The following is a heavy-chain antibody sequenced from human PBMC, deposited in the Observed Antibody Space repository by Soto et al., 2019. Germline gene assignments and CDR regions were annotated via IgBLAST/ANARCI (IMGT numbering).Heavy chain of an antibody. V-gene: IGHV3-30*19. Sequence: LGLSCGASGFIFRNYGMHWVRQAPGNRQEGVAVISYDGSNRYHADSVRGRFTISRDNSKNTVFLQMNSLRREDSAVYYCARDGNCSGENSSPPFAFVKDVWGQGTTV. CDR1: GFIFRNYG. CDR2: ISYDGSNR. CDR3: ARDGNCSGENSSPPFAFVKDV. J-gene: IGHJ6*02. D-gene: IGHD2-15*01.